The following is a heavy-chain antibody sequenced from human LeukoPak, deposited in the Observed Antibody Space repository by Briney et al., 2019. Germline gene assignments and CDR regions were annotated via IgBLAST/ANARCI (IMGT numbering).Heavy chain of an antibody. V-gene: IGHV4-4*07. CDR3: ARSVVVTAKYDY. J-gene: IGHJ4*02. D-gene: IGHD2-21*02. Sequence: SETLSLTCTVSGGSISSYRWSWIRQPAGKGLEWIGRIYTSGSTNYNPSLKSRVTMSVDTSKNQFSLKVSSVTAADTAVYYCARSVVVTAKYDYWGQGTLVTVSS. CDR1: GGSISSYR. CDR2: IYTSGST.